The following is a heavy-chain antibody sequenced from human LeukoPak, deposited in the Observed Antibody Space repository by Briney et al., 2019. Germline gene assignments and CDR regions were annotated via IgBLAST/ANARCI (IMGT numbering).Heavy chain of an antibody. Sequence: SETLSLTCTVSGGSISSSSYYWGWIRPPPGKGLEWIGNIYYSGSSYYNPSLKSRVTISVDTSKNQFSLKLSSVTAADTAVYYCARQWSGSYSDYWGQGTQVTVSS. D-gene: IGHD1-26*01. CDR3: ARQWSGSYSDY. V-gene: IGHV4-39*01. J-gene: IGHJ4*02. CDR2: IYYSGSS. CDR1: GGSISSSSYY.